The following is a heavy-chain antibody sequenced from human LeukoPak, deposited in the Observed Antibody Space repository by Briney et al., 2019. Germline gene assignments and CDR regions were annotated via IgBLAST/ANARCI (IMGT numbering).Heavy chain of an antibody. CDR2: ISAYNGNT. J-gene: IGHJ3*02. V-gene: IGHV1-18*01. CDR3: ARGLAYCGGDCYSGDVFDI. Sequence: AXXKVSCKASGGTFSSYAISWVRQAPGQGLEWMGWISAYNGNTNYAQKLQGRVTMTTDTSTSTAYMELRSLRSDDTALYHCARGLAYCGGDCYSGDVFDIWGQGTMVTVSS. D-gene: IGHD2-21*02. CDR1: GGTFSSYA.